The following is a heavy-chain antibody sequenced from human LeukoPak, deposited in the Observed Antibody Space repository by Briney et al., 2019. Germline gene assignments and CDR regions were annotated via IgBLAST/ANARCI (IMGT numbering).Heavy chain of an antibody. CDR3: ARDRTLAAFDI. CDR2: IYYSGST. CDR1: GGSISSYY. V-gene: IGHV4-59*01. Sequence: PSETLSLTCTVSGGSISSYYWSWIRQPPGKGLEWIGYIYYSGSTNYNPSLKSRVTISVDTSKNQFSLKLSPVTAADTAVYYCARDRTLAAFDIWGQGTMVTVSS. D-gene: IGHD2-2*01. J-gene: IGHJ3*02.